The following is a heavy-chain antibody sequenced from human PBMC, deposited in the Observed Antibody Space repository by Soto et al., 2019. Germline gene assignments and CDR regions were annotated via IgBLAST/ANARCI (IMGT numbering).Heavy chain of an antibody. Sequence: EVQLLESGGGLVQPGGSLRLSCAASGFTFSSYAMSWVRKAPGKGLELVSAISGSGDSTYYADSVKGRFTVSRDNSKNTLYLQMNSLRAEYTAVDYCARRGPGTYFDYWGQGTLVTVSS. CDR3: ARRGPGTYFDY. V-gene: IGHV3-23*01. CDR1: GFTFSSYA. D-gene: IGHD6-13*01. J-gene: IGHJ4*02. CDR2: ISGSGDST.